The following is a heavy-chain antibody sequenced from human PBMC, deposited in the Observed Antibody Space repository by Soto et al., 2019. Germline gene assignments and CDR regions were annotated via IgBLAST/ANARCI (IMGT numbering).Heavy chain of an antibody. CDR1: GFSLSTSGVG. CDR2: IYWDDDK. J-gene: IGHJ6*02. CDR3: AHSTSTRHYDFWSGPRPDV. D-gene: IGHD3-3*01. Sequence: SGPTLVNPTQTLTLTCTFSGFSLSTSGVGVGWIRQPPGKALEWLALIYWDDDKRYSPSLKSRLTITKDTSKNQVVLTMTNMDPVDTATYYCAHSTSTRHYDFWSGPRPDVWGQGTTVTVAS. V-gene: IGHV2-5*02.